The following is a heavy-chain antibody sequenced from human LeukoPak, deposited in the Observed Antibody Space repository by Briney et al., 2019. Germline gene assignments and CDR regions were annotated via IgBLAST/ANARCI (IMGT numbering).Heavy chain of an antibody. CDR3: ARGGLRYFDYENGFDI. CDR1: GYTFTIYG. D-gene: IGHD3-9*01. CDR2: ISAYNGHT. V-gene: IGHV1-18*01. Sequence: VASVKVSCKSSGYTFTIYGISWVRQAPGRGLEWMGWISAYNGHTNYAQKLQGRVTMTTDTSTSTAYMELRSLRSDDTAVYYCARGGLRYFDYENGFDIWGQGTIVSVSS. J-gene: IGHJ3*02.